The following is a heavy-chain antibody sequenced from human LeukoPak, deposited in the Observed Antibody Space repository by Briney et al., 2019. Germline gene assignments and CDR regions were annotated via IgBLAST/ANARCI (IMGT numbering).Heavy chain of an antibody. D-gene: IGHD6-13*01. Sequence: ASVKVSCKASGYTFTSYDINWVQQATGQGLEWMGWMNPNSGNTGYAQKFQGRVTMTRNTSISTAYMELSSLRSEDTAVYYCARGRRYSSSWDYWGQGTLVTVSS. J-gene: IGHJ4*02. CDR3: ARGRRYSSSWDY. CDR1: GYTFTSYD. V-gene: IGHV1-8*01. CDR2: MNPNSGNT.